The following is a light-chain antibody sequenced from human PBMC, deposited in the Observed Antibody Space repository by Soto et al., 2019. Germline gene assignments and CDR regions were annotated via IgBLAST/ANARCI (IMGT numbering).Light chain of an antibody. CDR1: QGINSF. Sequence: IHLTQSPSSLSASVGYRVTIICRASQGINSFLAWYQQKPGKAPKLLIYAASTLQSGVPSRFSGSGYGTDFNLTISSLQPEDFATYYCQQLERYPSTFGGGTKVDIK. V-gene: IGKV1-9*01. CDR2: AAS. CDR3: QQLERYPST. J-gene: IGKJ4*01.